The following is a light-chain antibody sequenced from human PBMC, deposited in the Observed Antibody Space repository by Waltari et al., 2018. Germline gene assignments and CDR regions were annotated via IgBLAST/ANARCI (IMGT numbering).Light chain of an antibody. V-gene: IGLV1-40*01. J-gene: IGLJ3*02. CDR3: QSYDSSLSGWV. Sequence: QSVLTQPPSVSGAPGQRVTISCTGSSSNIGAGYDVHWYQQLPGTAPKLLIYGNDKRPSGAPDRFSGPKAGTSASLAITGLQAEDEADYYCQSYDSSLSGWVFGGGTKLTVL. CDR2: GND. CDR1: SSNIGAGYD.